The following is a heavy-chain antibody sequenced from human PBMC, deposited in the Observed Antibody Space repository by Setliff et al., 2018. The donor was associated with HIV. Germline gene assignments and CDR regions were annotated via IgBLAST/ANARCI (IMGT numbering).Heavy chain of an antibody. CDR3: VRDSINYDKAFDI. CDR2: IKQDETEK. J-gene: IGHJ3*02. CDR1: GFTFSTYW. Sequence: GGSLRLSCAASGFTFSTYWMTWVRQAPGKGLEWVANIKQDETEKYYVDSVKGRFTVSRDNAKNSLYLQMNSLRAEDTALYYCVRDSINYDKAFDIWGQGTMVTVSS. V-gene: IGHV3-7*03. D-gene: IGHD3-16*01.